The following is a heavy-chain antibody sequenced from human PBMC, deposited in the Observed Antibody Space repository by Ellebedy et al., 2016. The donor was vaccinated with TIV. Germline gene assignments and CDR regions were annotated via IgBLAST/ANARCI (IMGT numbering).Heavy chain of an antibody. J-gene: IGHJ6*02. CDR2: INHSGST. V-gene: IGHV4-34*01. D-gene: IGHD1-14*01. Sequence: SETLSLTCAVYGGSFSAYSWSWIRQPPGKGLEWIGEINHSGSTNYNPSLKGRVSISVDTSKNHFSLKLRSVTVADTAVYYCARRRTPDHDYYGMDVWGQGTTVTVSS. CDR3: ARRRTPDHDYYGMDV. CDR1: GGSFSAYS.